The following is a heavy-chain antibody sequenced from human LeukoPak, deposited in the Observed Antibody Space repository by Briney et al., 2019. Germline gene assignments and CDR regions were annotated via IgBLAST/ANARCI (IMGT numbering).Heavy chain of an antibody. CDR2: IKEDGSEQ. CDR1: GFIFNNYW. CDR3: ARDVSNSGWYEGTFDV. D-gene: IGHD6-19*01. J-gene: IGHJ3*01. Sequence: GGSLRLSCEASGFIFNNYWMSWVRQTPGEGLEWVANIKEDGSEQYYVDSVKGRFTITRDDAKNLLYLQVNSLIAEDTAVHYCARDVSNSGWYEGTFDVWGQGTMVTVSS. V-gene: IGHV3-7*03.